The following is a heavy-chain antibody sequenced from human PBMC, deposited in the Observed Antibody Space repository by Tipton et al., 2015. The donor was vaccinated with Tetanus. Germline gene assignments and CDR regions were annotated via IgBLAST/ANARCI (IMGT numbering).Heavy chain of an antibody. CDR1: GGSLSSRY. CDR3: ARDLSGFLFDAFDL. D-gene: IGHD3-22*01. CDR2: IYISGST. Sequence: TLSLICNVSGGSLSSRYWSWIRQTAGKRLEWIGRIYISGSTDYNPSLKTRVSMSVGTSKNQFSLKLSSVTASDTAVYYCARDLSGFLFDAFDLWGQGIMVTVSS. J-gene: IGHJ3*01. V-gene: IGHV4-4*07.